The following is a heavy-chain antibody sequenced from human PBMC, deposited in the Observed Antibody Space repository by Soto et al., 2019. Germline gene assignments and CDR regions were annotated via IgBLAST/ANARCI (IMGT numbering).Heavy chain of an antibody. D-gene: IGHD3-3*01. CDR3: ARDGSGYDFWSGPYFFDY. Sequence: PSETLSLTCTVSGGSISTYYWSWIRQPPGKGLEWIGYIYYNGRTNYNPSLESRVTISLDTSKSQFSLKLSSVSAADTAVYYCARDGSGYDFWSGPYFFDYWAPGTLVPVSS. J-gene: IGHJ4*02. CDR1: GGSISTYY. CDR2: IYYNGRT. V-gene: IGHV4-59*01.